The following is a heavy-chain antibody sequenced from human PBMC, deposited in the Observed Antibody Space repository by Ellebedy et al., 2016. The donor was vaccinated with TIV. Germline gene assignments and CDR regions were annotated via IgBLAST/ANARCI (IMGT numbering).Heavy chain of an antibody. J-gene: IGHJ5*02. D-gene: IGHD5-12*01. CDR1: GYTFSGYY. CDR2: INPNSGGT. Sequence: AASVKVSCKASGYTFSGYYMHWVRQAPGQGLEWMGWINPNSGGTNYAQKFQGRVTMTRDTSISTAYMEMSRLRSDDTAVYYCARVVATTFWFDPWGQGTPVTVSS. CDR3: ARVVATTFWFDP. V-gene: IGHV1-2*02.